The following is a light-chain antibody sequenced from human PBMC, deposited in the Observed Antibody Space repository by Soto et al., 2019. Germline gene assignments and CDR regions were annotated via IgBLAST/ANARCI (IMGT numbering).Light chain of an antibody. V-gene: IGKV1-39*01. CDR3: QQTYTTPFT. CDR1: QTITFY. CDR2: GAN. Sequence: DIQMTQSPSSLSASVGDTVAITCRASQTITFYLNWYQQEPGKPPKLLIYGANTLQGGVPSRFSAGGSGTDFTLTINNLQPEDFATYYCQQTYTTPFTFGQGTKLQI. J-gene: IGKJ2*01.